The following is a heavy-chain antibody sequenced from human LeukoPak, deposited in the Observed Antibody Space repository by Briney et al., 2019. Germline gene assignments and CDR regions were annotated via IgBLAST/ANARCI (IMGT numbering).Heavy chain of an antibody. CDR1: GGAISSSSYY. CDR3: ARLWYSSSWSFYHYFDY. V-gene: IGHV4-39*01. D-gene: IGHD6-13*01. CDR2: VYYSGTT. Sequence: SETLSLTCTVSGGAISSSSYYWGCIRQSPGKGLAWIGSVYYSGTTYYNPSLRSRVTISVDTSKNQFSLKLSSVTAADTAVYFCARLWYSSSWSFYHYFDYWGQGTLVTVSS. J-gene: IGHJ4*02.